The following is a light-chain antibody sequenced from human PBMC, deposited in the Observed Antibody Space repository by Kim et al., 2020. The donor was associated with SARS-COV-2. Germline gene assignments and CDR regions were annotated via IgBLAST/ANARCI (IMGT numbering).Light chain of an antibody. CDR2: EHT. V-gene: IGLV6-57*01. Sequence: NFMLTQPHSVSESPGKTVTISCTRSSGSIASNYVQWYQQRPGSSPTTVIYEHTQRPSGVPDRFSGSIDSSSNSASLTISGLKTEDEADYYCQSYDSSRVFGGGTQLTVL. J-gene: IGLJ3*02. CDR3: QSYDSSRV. CDR1: SGSIASNY.